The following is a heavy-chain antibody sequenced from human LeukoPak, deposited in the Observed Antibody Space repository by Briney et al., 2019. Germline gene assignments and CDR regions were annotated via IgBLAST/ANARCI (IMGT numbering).Heavy chain of an antibody. V-gene: IGHV4-39*01. CDR2: IYYSGST. CDR3: ARLGGQLPNWFDP. Sequence: SETLSLTCTVSGGSISSYYWGWIRQPPGKGLEWIGSIYYSGSTYYNPSLKSRVTISVDTSKNQFSLKLSSVTAADTAVYYCARLGGQLPNWFDPWGQGTLVTVSS. D-gene: IGHD2-2*01. CDR1: GGSISSYY. J-gene: IGHJ5*02.